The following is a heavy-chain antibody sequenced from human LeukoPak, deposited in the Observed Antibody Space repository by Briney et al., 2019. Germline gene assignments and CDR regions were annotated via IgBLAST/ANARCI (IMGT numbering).Heavy chain of an antibody. CDR1: GFNFSHYA. J-gene: IGHJ4*02. Sequence: GGSLRLSCAASGFNFSHYAMLWVRQPPGKGLEWVAVIPFDESNKYYADSVKGRFTISRDNAKNSLYLQMNSLRAEDTAVYYCARIQNYYDSSGYSDYWGQGTLVTVSS. D-gene: IGHD3-22*01. CDR2: IPFDESNK. CDR3: ARIQNYYDSSGYSDY. V-gene: IGHV3-30-3*01.